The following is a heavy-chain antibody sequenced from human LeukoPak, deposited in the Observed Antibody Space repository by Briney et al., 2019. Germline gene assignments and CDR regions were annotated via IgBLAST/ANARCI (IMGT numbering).Heavy chain of an antibody. D-gene: IGHD3-22*01. CDR1: GGTFSSYA. V-gene: IGHV1-69*06. J-gene: IGHJ4*02. Sequence: GASVKVSCKASGGTFSSYAISWVRQAPGQGLEWMGGIIPIFGTANYAQKFQGRVTITADKSTSTAYMELSSLRSEDTAVYYCARDRDRGYYYDSSGYGYWGQGTLVTVSS. CDR3: ARDRDRGYYYDSSGYGY. CDR2: IIPIFGTA.